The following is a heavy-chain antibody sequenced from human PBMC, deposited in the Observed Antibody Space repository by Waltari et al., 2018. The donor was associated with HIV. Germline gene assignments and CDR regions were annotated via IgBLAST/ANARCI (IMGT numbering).Heavy chain of an antibody. Sequence: EVQLLESGGGLVQPGGSLRLSCAASGFTFSNYAMSWVRQAPGKGLEGVSSISGSGGSTYYADSVKGRFTVSRDNSKDTLFLQMNSLRAEDTALYYCAKEGIIVITDAFDIWGQGTMVIVSS. V-gene: IGHV3-23*01. CDR2: ISGSGGST. D-gene: IGHD3-22*01. CDR1: GFTFSNYA. CDR3: AKEGIIVITDAFDI. J-gene: IGHJ3*02.